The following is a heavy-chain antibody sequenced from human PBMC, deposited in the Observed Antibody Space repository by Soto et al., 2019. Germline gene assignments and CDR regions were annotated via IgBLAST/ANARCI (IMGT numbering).Heavy chain of an antibody. CDR1: GGSISSYY. Sequence: QVQLQESGPGLVKPSETLSLTCTVSGGSISSYYWTWIRQPPGKGLEWIGYIYYSGGTNDNPTPKSRVTISVDTSKNQFSLKVSSVTAADTAVYYCARRWGAAVDYWGQGTLVTVSS. J-gene: IGHJ4*02. D-gene: IGHD1-26*01. V-gene: IGHV4-59*08. CDR2: IYYSGGT. CDR3: ARRWGAAVDY.